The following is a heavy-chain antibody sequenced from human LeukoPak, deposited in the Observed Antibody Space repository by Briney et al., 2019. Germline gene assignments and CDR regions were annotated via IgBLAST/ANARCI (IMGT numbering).Heavy chain of an antibody. CDR1: GYSFTIYW. D-gene: IGHD1-1*01. J-gene: IGHJ4*02. Sequence: GESLKISCKASGYSFTIYWISWVREMRRKGLEWMWRIDPSASYTNYSPSFQGHVTISADKSISTAYLQWSSLKASDTAMYYCARYTTGDFDYWGQGTLVTVSS. CDR3: ARYTTGDFDY. CDR2: IDPSASYT. V-gene: IGHV5-10-1*01.